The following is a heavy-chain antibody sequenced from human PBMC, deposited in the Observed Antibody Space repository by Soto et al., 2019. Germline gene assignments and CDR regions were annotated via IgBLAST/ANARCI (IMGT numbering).Heavy chain of an antibody. J-gene: IGHJ6*02. Sequence: QAGGSLRLSCAASGFTFSSYGMHWVRQAPGKGLEWVAVIWYDGSNKYYADSVKGRFTISRDNSKNTLYLQMNSLRAEDTAVYYCARASNYVDYYYGMDVWGQGTTVTVSS. V-gene: IGHV3-33*01. CDR1: GFTFSSYG. CDR3: ARASNYVDYYYGMDV. CDR2: IWYDGSNK. D-gene: IGHD4-4*01.